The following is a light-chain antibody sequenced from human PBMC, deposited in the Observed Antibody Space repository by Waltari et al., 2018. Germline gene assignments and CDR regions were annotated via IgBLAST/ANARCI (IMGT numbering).Light chain of an antibody. CDR1: RSDVGSYNL. J-gene: IGLJ2*01. CDR3: CSYAGSKVV. Sequence: QSALTQPASVSGSPGQSITLSCTGTRSDVGSYNLVSWYQQHPGKAPKLMIYEGSKRPSGVSNRFSGSKSGNTASLTISGLQAEDEADYYCCSYAGSKVVFGGGTKLTVL. V-gene: IGLV2-23*01. CDR2: EGS.